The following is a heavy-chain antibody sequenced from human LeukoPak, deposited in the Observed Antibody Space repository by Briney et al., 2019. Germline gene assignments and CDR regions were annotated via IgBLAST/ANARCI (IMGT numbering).Heavy chain of an antibody. V-gene: IGHV3-30-3*01. D-gene: IGHD7-27*01. J-gene: IGHJ4*02. CDR2: ISYDGSNK. Sequence: GGSLRLSCAASGFTFSSYAMHWVRQAPGKGLEWVAVISYDGSNKYYADSVKGRFTISRDNSKNTLYLQMNSLRAEDTAVYYCARDLWSNWGGYFDYWGQGTLVTVSS. CDR1: GFTFSSYA. CDR3: ARDLWSNWGGYFDY.